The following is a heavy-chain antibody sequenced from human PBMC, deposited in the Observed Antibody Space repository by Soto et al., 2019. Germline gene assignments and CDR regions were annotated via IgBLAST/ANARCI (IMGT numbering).Heavy chain of an antibody. D-gene: IGHD3-16*01. Sequence: SETLSLTCTVSGGSINNQYWSWIRQPPGKGLEWIGYIYYTGSNNYNPSLESRVTMSVDTSKNRVSLNLTSLTAADTAIYFCATRGFDYWGQGTLVTVSS. CDR1: GGSINNQY. CDR3: ATRGFDY. V-gene: IGHV4-59*03. CDR2: IYYTGSN. J-gene: IGHJ4*02.